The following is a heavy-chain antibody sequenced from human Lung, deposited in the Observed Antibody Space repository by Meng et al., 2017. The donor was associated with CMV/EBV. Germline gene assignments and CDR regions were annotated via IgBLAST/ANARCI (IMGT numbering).Heavy chain of an antibody. Sequence: QSAGAVQGRVKPSGTLSLTGPVSGGSINSYYWSWIRQPPGQGLEWLGYFYYRGNSNYNPSLKSRVTISVDTSKNLFSLNLTSVTAADAALYYCARGSYLAVEGWGLGTLVTVSS. CDR1: GGSINSYY. D-gene: IGHD2-21*01. CDR3: ARGSYLAVEG. CDR2: FYYRGNS. V-gene: IGHV4-59*01. J-gene: IGHJ4*02.